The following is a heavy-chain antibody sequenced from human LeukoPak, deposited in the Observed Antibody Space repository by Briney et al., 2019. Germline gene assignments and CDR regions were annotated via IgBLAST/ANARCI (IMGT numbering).Heavy chain of an antibody. CDR3: ARVPISWGATVDY. V-gene: IGHV4-34*01. Sequence: SETLSLTCAVYGGSFSGYYWSWIRQPPGKGLEWIGEINHSGSTNYNPSLKSRVTISVDTSKNQFSLKLSSVTAADTAVYYCARVPISWGATVDYWGQGTLVTVSS. CDR2: INHSGST. CDR1: GGSFSGYY. D-gene: IGHD1-26*01. J-gene: IGHJ4*02.